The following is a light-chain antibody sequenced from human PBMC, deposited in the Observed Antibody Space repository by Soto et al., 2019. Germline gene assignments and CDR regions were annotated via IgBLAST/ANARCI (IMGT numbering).Light chain of an antibody. CDR2: GAS. CDR3: QQYNNWPFT. V-gene: IGKV3-15*01. J-gene: IGKJ3*01. Sequence: EIVMTQSPATLSVSPGERATLSCRASQSVSSNLAWYQQKPGQAPRLLIYGASTSATGIPARFSGSGSGTEFTLTISSLQSEDFAVYYCQQYNNWPFTFGPGHKVDIK. CDR1: QSVSSN.